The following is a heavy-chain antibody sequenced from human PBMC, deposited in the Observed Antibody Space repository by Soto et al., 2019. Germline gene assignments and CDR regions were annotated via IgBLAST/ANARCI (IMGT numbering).Heavy chain of an antibody. CDR3: ATWGDYGDFEGFDF. CDR1: GYSFTDYK. CDR2: VDPNGGGS. D-gene: IGHD4-17*01. J-gene: IGHJ4*02. V-gene: IGHV1-2*04. Sequence: ASVKVSCKTSGYSFTDYKLHWVRQAPGQGLEWMGWVDPNGGGSNSAQKFQGSVTMTWDTSITTAYLDLTRLTTNDTATYFCATWGDYGDFEGFDFWGQGPLVTVSS.